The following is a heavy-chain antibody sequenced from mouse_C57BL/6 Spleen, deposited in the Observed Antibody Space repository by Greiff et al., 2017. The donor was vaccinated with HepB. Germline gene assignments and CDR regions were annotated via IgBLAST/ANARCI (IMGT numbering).Heavy chain of an antibody. J-gene: IGHJ3*01. V-gene: IGHV5-6*02. CDR3: ARQGMVTFAY. D-gene: IGHD2-2*01. Sequence: DVKLVESGGDLVKPGGSLKLSCAASGFTFSSYGMSWVRQTPDKRLEWVATISSGGSYTYYPDSVKGRFTISRDNAKNTLYLQMSSLKSEDTAMYYCARQGMVTFAYWGQGTLVTVSA. CDR1: GFTFSSYG. CDR2: ISSGGSYT.